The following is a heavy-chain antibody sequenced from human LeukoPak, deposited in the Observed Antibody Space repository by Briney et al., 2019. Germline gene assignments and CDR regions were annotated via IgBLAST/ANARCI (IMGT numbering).Heavy chain of an antibody. CDR1: GFTFSNYV. Sequence: GGSLRLSCAASGFTFSNYVMHWVRQGPGKGLEWVAVISYDGSDKYCADSVKGRFTISRDNSKNTLSLQMNSLRAEDTAVYYCAKDLVGTSVTTWVYWGQGTLVTVSS. J-gene: IGHJ4*02. CDR3: AKDLVGTSVTTWVY. CDR2: ISYDGSDK. D-gene: IGHD4-17*01. V-gene: IGHV3-30*18.